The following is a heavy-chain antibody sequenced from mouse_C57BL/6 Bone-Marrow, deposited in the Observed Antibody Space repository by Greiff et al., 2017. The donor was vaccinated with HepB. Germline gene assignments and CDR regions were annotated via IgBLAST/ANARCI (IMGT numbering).Heavy chain of an antibody. CDR1: GFNIKDDY. D-gene: IGHD1-1*01. J-gene: IGHJ2*01. V-gene: IGHV14-4*01. CDR3: TLCITTVVGVDY. CDR2: IDPENGDT. Sequence: VQLQQSGAELVRPGASVKLSCTASGFNIKDDYMHWVKQRPEQGLEWIGWIDPENGDTEYASKFQGKATITADTSSNTAYLQLSSLTSEDTAVYYCTLCITTVVGVDYWGQGTTLTVSS.